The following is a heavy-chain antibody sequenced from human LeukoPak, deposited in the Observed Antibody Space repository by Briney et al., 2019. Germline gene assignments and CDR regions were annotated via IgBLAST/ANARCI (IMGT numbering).Heavy chain of an antibody. D-gene: IGHD6-19*01. CDR3: AKESSGGWYFDY. CDR1: GFTFSSNV. Sequence: PGGSLRLSCAASGFTFSSNVMIWVRQALGKGLEWVSSIPASGDSSYYADSVKGRFTISRDNSKNSLYLQMNSLRAEDTAVYYCAKESSGGWYFDYWGQGTLVTVSS. CDR2: IPASGDSS. V-gene: IGHV3-23*01. J-gene: IGHJ4*02.